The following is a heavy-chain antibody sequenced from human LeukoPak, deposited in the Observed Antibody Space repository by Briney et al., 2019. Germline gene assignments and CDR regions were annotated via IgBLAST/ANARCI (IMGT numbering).Heavy chain of an antibody. Sequence: PSQTLSLTCTVSGGPISSGGYYWSWIRQPPGKGLEWIGYIYHSGSTYYNPSLKSRVTISVDRSKNQFSLKLSSVTAADTAVYYCASLYQLLPWYFDYWGQGTLVTVSS. D-gene: IGHD2-2*01. J-gene: IGHJ4*02. CDR1: GGPISSGGYY. CDR2: IYHSGST. V-gene: IGHV4-30-2*01. CDR3: ASLYQLLPWYFDY.